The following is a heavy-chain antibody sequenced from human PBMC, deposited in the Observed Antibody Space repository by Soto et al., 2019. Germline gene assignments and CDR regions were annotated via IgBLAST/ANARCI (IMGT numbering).Heavy chain of an antibody. V-gene: IGHV3-15*07. Sequence: PGGSLRLSCAASGFTFSNAWINWVRQAPGKGLEWVGRIKSKTDGGTTDFAAPVKGRFAISRDDSKDMVYLQMNSLKTEDTGISYSTTDSYSTLILARFDYWGHGPLVTVSS. CDR2: IKSKTDGGTT. CDR1: GFTFSNAW. J-gene: IGHJ4*01. D-gene: IGHD3-22*01. CDR3: TTDSYSTLILARFDY.